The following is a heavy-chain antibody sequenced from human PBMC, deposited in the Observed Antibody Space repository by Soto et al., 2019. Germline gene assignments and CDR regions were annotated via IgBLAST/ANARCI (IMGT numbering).Heavy chain of an antibody. CDR2: ISAYNGKT. J-gene: IGHJ4*02. CDR3: ARVLAAAADCDY. Sequence: QVQLVQSGAEVKKPGASVKVSCRVSGYTFTSYGISWVRQAPGHGVEWMGWISAYNGKTNYAQKLQGIVPMTTDTSTSTAYMELRSLRSDDTAVYYGARVLAAAADCDYWGQGTLVTVSS. CDR1: GYTFTSYG. D-gene: IGHD6-13*01. V-gene: IGHV1-18*01.